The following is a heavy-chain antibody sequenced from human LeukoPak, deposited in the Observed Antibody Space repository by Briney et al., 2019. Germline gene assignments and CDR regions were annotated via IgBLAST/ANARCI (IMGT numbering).Heavy chain of an antibody. CDR3: ARDRPYSSGWEPFDY. J-gene: IGHJ4*02. CDR2: ISAYNGNT. Sequence: ASVKVSCKASGYTFTSFGISWVRQAPGQGLEWMGWISAYNGNTKSAQKFQGRVTMTTDTSTSTAYMELRSLRSDDTAVYYCARDRPYSSGWEPFDYWGQGTLVTVSS. D-gene: IGHD6-19*01. CDR1: GYTFTSFG. V-gene: IGHV1-18*01.